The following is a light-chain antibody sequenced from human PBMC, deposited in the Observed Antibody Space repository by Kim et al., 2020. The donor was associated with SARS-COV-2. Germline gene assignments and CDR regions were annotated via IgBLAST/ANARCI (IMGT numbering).Light chain of an antibody. CDR3: SAWDSSLTAWV. V-gene: IGLV10-54*01. J-gene: IGLJ3*02. CDR2: RNN. CDR1: HNNVGHFR. Sequence: QTADLACTGTHNNVGHFRVACMQQHLDHPPKLRSYRNNNRPSGISERLPASKSGNTASLTITGLQPEDEADYYCSAWDSSLTAWVFGGGTKLTVL.